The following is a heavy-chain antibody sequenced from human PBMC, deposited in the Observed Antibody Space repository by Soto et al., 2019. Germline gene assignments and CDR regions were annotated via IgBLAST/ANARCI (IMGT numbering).Heavy chain of an antibody. V-gene: IGHV4-4*07. CDR2: FYPTGKI. Sequence: QVQLQESGPGLVKPSETLSLTCTVSGGSISSYYWCWVRQPAGKGLEWIGRFYPTGKINYSPSLKSRLTISADTSRNQFSLNLTSVTAADTAVYYCARCGLDYGMDVWGQGTSVTVSS. CDR3: ARCGLDYGMDV. D-gene: IGHD3-16*01. CDR1: GGSISSYY. J-gene: IGHJ6*02.